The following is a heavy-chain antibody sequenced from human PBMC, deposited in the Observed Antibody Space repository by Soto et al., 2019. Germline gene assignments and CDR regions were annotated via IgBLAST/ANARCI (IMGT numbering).Heavy chain of an antibody. CDR3: ARAGVVPAAELDY. J-gene: IGHJ4*02. CDR2: IIPILGIA. CDR1: GVTFSSYT. V-gene: IGHV1-69*02. Sequence: QVQLVQSGAEVKKPGSSVKVSCKASGVTFSSYTISWVRQAPGQGLEWMGRIIPILGIANYAKKFQGRVTITADKPPRKAYMELGRLRSEHTAVYHCARAGVVPAAELDYWGQGTLVTVSS. D-gene: IGHD2-2*01.